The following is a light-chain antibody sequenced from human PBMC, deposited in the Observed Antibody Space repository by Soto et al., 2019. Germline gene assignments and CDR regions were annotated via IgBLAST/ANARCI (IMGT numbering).Light chain of an antibody. CDR1: SSDIGSNT. Sequence: QSVLTQPPSASGTPGQGVTISCSGSSSDIGSNTVNWYQQLPGTAPKLLIYFNNQRPSGVPDRFSGSTSGTSASLAISGLQSEDEAQYYCAAWDDSLNGPVFGGGTKLTVL. J-gene: IGLJ3*02. V-gene: IGLV1-44*01. CDR2: FNN. CDR3: AAWDDSLNGPV.